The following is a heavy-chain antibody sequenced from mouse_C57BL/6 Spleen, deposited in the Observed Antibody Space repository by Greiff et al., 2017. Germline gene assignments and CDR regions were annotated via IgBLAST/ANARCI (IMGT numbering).Heavy chain of an antibody. V-gene: IGHV1-54*01. CDR3: ARNWDGAMDY. CDR1: GYAFTNYL. Sequence: QVQLQQSGAELVRPGTSVKVSCKASGYAFTNYLIAWVQQRPGQGLEWIGVINPGSGGTNYNEKFKGKATLTADKSSSTAYMQLSSLTSEDAAVYVCARNWDGAMDYWGQGTSVTGSS. D-gene: IGHD4-1*01. J-gene: IGHJ4*01. CDR2: INPGSGGT.